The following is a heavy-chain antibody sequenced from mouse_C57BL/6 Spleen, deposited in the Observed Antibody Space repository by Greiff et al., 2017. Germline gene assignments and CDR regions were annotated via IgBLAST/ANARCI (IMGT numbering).Heavy chain of an antibody. CDR1: GFTFSDYG. CDR3: ARRLLSFDY. Sequence: EVKLMESGGGLVKPGGSLKLSCAASGFTFSDYGMHWVRQAPEKGLEWVAYISSGSSTIYYADTVKGRFTISRDNAKNTLFLQMTSLRSEDAAMYYCARRLLSFDYWGQGTTLTVSS. D-gene: IGHD2-3*01. J-gene: IGHJ2*01. V-gene: IGHV5-17*01. CDR2: ISSGSSTI.